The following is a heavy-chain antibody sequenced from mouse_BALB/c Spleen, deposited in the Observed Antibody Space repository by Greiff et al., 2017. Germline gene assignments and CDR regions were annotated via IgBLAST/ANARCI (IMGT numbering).Heavy chain of an antibody. CDR2: ISSGGSYT. Sequence: EVKLMESGGDLVKPGGSLKLSCAASGFTFSSYGMSWVRQTPDKRLEWVATISSGGSYTYYPDSVKGRVTISRDNAKNTLYLQMSSLKSEDTAMYYCSGHKVTTRVATRPYFDVWGAGTTVTVSS. J-gene: IGHJ1*01. CDR1: GFTFSSYG. D-gene: IGHD1-1*01. V-gene: IGHV5-6*01. CDR3: SGHKVTTRVATRPYFDV.